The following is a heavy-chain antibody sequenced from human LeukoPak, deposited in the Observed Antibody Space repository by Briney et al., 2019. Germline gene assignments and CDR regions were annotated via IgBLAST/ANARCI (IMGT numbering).Heavy chain of an antibody. CDR1: GGTFLNYA. CDR2: IIPILGIA. D-gene: IGHD3-22*01. Sequence: SVKVSCKTSGGTFLNYAISWVRQAPGQGLEWMGRIIPILGIANCAQKFQARVTLTADESTSTAYMELSSLRSDDTAVYYCASRTYFYDSSGYYYAPFDFWGQGTLVTVSS. J-gene: IGHJ4*02. CDR3: ASRTYFYDSSGYYYAPFDF. V-gene: IGHV1-69*04.